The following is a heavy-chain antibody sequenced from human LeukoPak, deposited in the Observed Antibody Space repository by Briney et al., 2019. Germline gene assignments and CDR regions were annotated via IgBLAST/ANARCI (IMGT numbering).Heavy chain of an antibody. D-gene: IGHD1-7*01. Sequence: SVKVSCKASGGTFSGYAISWVRQAPGQGLEWMGGIIPIFGTANYAQKFQGRVTITADESTSTAYMELSRLRSDDTAVYYCARGPGTTDRGWFDPWGQGTLVTVSS. J-gene: IGHJ5*02. CDR2: IIPIFGTA. V-gene: IGHV1-69*13. CDR3: ARGPGTTDRGWFDP. CDR1: GGTFSGYA.